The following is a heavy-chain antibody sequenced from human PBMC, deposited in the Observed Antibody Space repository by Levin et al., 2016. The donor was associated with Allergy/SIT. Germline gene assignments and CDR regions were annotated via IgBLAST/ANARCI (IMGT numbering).Heavy chain of an antibody. CDR3: ARYSTPYYYYYMDV. Sequence: KVSCKGSGYSFTSYWISWVRQMPGKGLEWMGRIDPSDSYTNYSPSFQGHVTISADKSISTAYLQWSSLKASDTAMYYCARYSTPYYYYYMDVWGKGTTVTVSS. D-gene: IGHD4-11*01. CDR1: GYSFTSYW. V-gene: IGHV5-10-1*01. CDR2: IDPSDSYT. J-gene: IGHJ6*03.